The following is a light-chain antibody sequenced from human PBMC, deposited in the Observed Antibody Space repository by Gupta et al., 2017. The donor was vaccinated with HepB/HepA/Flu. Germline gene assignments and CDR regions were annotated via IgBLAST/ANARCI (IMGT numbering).Light chain of an antibody. CDR3: IQIKQWPET. Sequence: EVVMTHSPLSLPVTLGQPASISCRSSQTLVHSDGNTYLNWFQQRPGQSPMRLIYQGSNRASGVPDRFSGSGSGTDFTLKISRVEPEDVAIYYCIQIKQWPETLGQGTRLEIK. J-gene: IGKJ5*01. V-gene: IGKV2-30*02. CDR1: QTLVHSDGNTY. CDR2: QGS.